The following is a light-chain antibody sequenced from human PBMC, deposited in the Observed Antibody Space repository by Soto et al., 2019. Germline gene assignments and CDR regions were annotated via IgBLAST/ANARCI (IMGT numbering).Light chain of an antibody. V-gene: IGLV2-11*01. CDR3: CSYAGSYTVI. CDR1: SSDVGTYNY. CDR2: DVS. J-gene: IGLJ2*01. Sequence: QSALTQPRSVSGSPGQSVTISCTGTSSDVGTYNYVSWYQQHPGKAPKLMIFDVSKRPSGVLDRFSGSKSGNTASLTISGLQAEDEADYYCCSYAGSYTVIFGGGTKLTVL.